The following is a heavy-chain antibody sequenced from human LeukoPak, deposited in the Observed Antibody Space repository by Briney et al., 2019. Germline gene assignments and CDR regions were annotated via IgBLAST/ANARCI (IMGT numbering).Heavy chain of an antibody. J-gene: IGHJ4*02. CDR1: GGSISSYY. D-gene: IGHD6-13*01. V-gene: IGHV4-59*12. Sequence: PSETLSLTCTVSGGSISSYYWSWIRQPPWKGLEWIGYIYYSGSTNYNPSLKSRVTISVDTSKNQFSLKLSSVTAADTAVYYCARAFGAAGPTDYWGQGTLVTVSS. CDR2: IYYSGST. CDR3: ARAFGAAGPTDY.